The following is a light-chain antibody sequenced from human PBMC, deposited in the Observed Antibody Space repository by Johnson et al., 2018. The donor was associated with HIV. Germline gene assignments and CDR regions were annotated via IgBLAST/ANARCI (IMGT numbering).Light chain of an antibody. CDR1: SSNIGNKY. J-gene: IGLJ1*01. CDR3: GTWDNSLGAHYV. V-gene: IGLV1-51*02. Sequence: QSVLTQPPSVSAAPGQKVTISCSGSSSNIGNKYVSWYQQLPGTAPKLLIYENTKRPSGIPDRFSASKSGTSDILDITGLQTGDEADYYCGTWDNSLGAHYVFGIGTKVTVL. CDR2: ENT.